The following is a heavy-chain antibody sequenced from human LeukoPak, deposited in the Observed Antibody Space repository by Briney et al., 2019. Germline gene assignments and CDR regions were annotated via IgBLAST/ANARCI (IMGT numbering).Heavy chain of an antibody. Sequence: SETLSLTCTVSGGSISSSSYYWGWIRQPPGKGLEWIGRIYYSGSTYYNPSLKSRVTISVDTSKNQFSLKLSSVTAADTAVYYCARASTYYYDSSGKTIDYWGQGTLVTVSS. J-gene: IGHJ4*02. V-gene: IGHV4-39*01. CDR1: GGSISSSSYY. CDR3: ARASTYYYDSSGKTIDY. CDR2: IYYSGST. D-gene: IGHD3-22*01.